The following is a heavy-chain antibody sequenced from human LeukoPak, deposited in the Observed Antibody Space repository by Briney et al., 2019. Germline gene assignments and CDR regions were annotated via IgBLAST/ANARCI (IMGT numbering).Heavy chain of an antibody. V-gene: IGHV4-34*01. CDR2: INHSGST. J-gene: IGHJ6*02. D-gene: IGHD4-17*01. CDR3: ARVMTTVTTFKTYSYGMYV. CDR1: GGSFSGSY. Sequence: PSETLSLTCAVYGGSFSGSYWTWIRQPPGKGLEWIGEINHSGSTNYNPSLKSRVTISLDTSKNQFSLRLSSVTAADTAVYYCARVMTTVTTFKTYSYGMYVWGQGTTVTVSS.